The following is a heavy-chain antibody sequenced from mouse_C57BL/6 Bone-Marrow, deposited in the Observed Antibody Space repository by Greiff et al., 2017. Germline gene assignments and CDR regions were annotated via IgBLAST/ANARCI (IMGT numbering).Heavy chain of an antibody. Sequence: QVQLQQSGAELARPGASVKLSCKASGYPSTSYGISWVKQSTGQGLGWIGEIFPRSGNTYYNEKFKGKATLTADKSSSTAYMELRSLTSEDSAVYFCARPWVFAYWGQGTLVTVAA. J-gene: IGHJ3*01. CDR2: IFPRSGNT. CDR3: ARPWVFAY. V-gene: IGHV1-81*01. CDR1: GYPSTSYG.